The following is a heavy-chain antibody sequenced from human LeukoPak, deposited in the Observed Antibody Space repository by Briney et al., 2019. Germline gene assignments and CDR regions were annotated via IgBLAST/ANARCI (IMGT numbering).Heavy chain of an antibody. J-gene: IGHJ4*02. Sequence: SETLSLTCAVYGGPFSGYYWSWIRQPPGKGLEWIGEINHSGSTNYNPSLKSRVTISVDTSKNQFSLKLSSVTAADTAVYYCARGPTESGSYYPYYFDYWGQGTLVTVSS. D-gene: IGHD3-10*01. CDR2: INHSGST. V-gene: IGHV4-34*01. CDR1: GGPFSGYY. CDR3: ARGPTESGSYYPYYFDY.